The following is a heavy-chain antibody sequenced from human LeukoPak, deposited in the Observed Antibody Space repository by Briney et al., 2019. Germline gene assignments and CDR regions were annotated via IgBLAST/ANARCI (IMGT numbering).Heavy chain of an antibody. CDR2: ISYDGSNK. V-gene: IGHV3-30-3*01. D-gene: IGHD3-22*01. J-gene: IGHJ4*02. CDR3: ARAQITMIVVVIEYYFDY. CDR1: GFTFSSYA. Sequence: PGGSLRLSCAASGFTFSSYAIHWVRQAPGKGLEWVAVISYDGSNKYYADSAKGRFTISRDNSKNTLYLQMNSLRAEDTAVYYCARAQITMIVVVIEYYFDYWGQGTLVTVSS.